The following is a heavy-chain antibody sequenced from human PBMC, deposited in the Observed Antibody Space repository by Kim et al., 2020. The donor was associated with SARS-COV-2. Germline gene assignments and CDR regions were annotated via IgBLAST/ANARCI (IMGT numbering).Heavy chain of an antibody. V-gene: IGHV1-3*01. CDR3: ARVSYSSSSGYGMDV. Sequence: ASVKVSCKASGSTFTNYAMHWVRQAPGQRLEWMGWINGGNGNTKYSQKFQGRVTITRDTSASTAYMELSSLRSEDTAVYYCARVSYSSSSGYGMDVWGQGTTVTVSS. CDR1: GSTFTNYA. D-gene: IGHD6-13*01. CDR2: INGGNGNT. J-gene: IGHJ6*02.